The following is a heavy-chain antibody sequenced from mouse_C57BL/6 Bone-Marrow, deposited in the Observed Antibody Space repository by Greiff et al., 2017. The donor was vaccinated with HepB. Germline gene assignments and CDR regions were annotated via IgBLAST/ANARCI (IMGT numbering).Heavy chain of an antibody. D-gene: IGHD2-4*01. J-gene: IGHJ3*01. CDR3: ARWRDDYEAWFAY. V-gene: IGHV1-26*01. CDR2: INPNNGGT. Sequence: EVQLQQSGPELVKPGASVKISCKASGYTFTDYYMNWVKQSHGKSLEWIGDINPNNGGTSYNQKFKGKATLTVDKSSSTAYMELRSLTSEDSAVYYCARWRDDYEAWFAYWGQGTLVTVSA. CDR1: GYTFTDYY.